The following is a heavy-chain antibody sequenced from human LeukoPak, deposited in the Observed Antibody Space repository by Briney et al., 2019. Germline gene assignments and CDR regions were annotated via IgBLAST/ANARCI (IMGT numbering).Heavy chain of an antibody. CDR3: ASIPTAMATMSFDY. Sequence: GGSLRLSCAASGFTFSSYSMNWVRQAPGKGLEWVSSISSSSSYIYYADSVKGRFTISRDNAKNSLYLQMNSLRAEDTAVYYCASIPTAMATMSFDYWGQGTLVTVSS. V-gene: IGHV3-21*01. CDR2: ISSSSSYI. D-gene: IGHD5-18*01. J-gene: IGHJ4*02. CDR1: GFTFSSYS.